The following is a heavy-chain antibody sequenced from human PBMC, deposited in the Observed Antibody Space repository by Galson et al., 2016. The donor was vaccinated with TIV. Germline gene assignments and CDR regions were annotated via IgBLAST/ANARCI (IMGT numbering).Heavy chain of an antibody. CDR3: ARGPGYTYGYIFDY. V-gene: IGHV1-46*01. CDR2: VSTSGGTT. D-gene: IGHD5-18*01. CDR1: GYIFTSWY. Sequence: SVKVSCKASGYIFTSWYMHWVRQAPGQGLEWVGIVSTSGGTTSYAQKVQGRVAMTSDTSTSTVYMDLNSLKSEDTAVYYCARGPGYTYGYIFDYWGQGTPVTVAS. J-gene: IGHJ4*02.